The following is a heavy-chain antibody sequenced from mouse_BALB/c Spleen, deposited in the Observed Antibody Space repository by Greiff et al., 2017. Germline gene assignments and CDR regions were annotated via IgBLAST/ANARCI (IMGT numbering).Heavy chain of an antibody. CDR3: AREGYGYEGAMDY. D-gene: IGHD1-2*01. Sequence: QVQLQQSGPGLVAPSQSLSITCTVSGFSLTGYGVNWVRQPPGKGLEWLGMIWGDGSTDYNSALKSRLSISKDNSKSQVFLKMNSLQTDDTARYYCAREGYGYEGAMDYWGQGTSVTVSS. CDR1: GFSLTGYG. J-gene: IGHJ4*01. CDR2: IWGDGST. V-gene: IGHV2-6-7*01.